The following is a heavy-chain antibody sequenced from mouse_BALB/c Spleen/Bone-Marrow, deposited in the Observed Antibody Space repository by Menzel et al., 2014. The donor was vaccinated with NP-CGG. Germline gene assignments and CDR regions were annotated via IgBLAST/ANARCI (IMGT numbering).Heavy chain of an antibody. V-gene: IGHV1-18*01. CDR3: ARGQLGLKHYAMDY. CDR2: INPYNGGT. D-gene: IGHD3-2*01. CDR1: GYSFTGYT. J-gene: IGHJ4*01. Sequence: EVQLQESGPELVKPGASMKISCKASGYSFTGYTMNWVKQSHGKNLEWIGLINPYNGGTSYNQKFKGKATLTVDKSSSTASMELLRLTSEESAVYYCARGQLGLKHYAMDYWGRGTSVTVSS.